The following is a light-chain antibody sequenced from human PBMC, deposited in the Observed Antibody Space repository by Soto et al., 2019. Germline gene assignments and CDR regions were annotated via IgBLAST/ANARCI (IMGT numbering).Light chain of an antibody. V-gene: IGKV1-5*03. CDR1: QTVYTW. Sequence: DIQMTQSPSTLSASIGARVTITCRASQTVYTWLAWYQQKPGTAPKLLIYEASTLHSGVPSRFTGSGSGTEFTLVISRLQPDDFANYYCQQYSSYSPYTFGQGTKVDI. J-gene: IGKJ2*01. CDR2: EAS. CDR3: QQYSSYSPYT.